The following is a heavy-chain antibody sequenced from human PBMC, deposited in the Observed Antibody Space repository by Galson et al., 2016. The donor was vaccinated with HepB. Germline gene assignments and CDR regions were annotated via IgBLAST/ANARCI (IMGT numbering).Heavy chain of an antibody. V-gene: IGHV4-31*03. CDR2: ISYSGST. Sequence: TLSLTCTVSGGSISSGYYYWGWIRQLPGKGLEWIGYISYSGSTDYNPSPQSRVTISADTSKNQFSLQLTSVTAADTAVYYCARDHCTGGVCYSSPWYYGLDVWGQGTTVTVSS. CDR1: GGSISSGYYY. CDR3: ARDHCTGGVCYSSPWYYGLDV. D-gene: IGHD2-8*02. J-gene: IGHJ6*02.